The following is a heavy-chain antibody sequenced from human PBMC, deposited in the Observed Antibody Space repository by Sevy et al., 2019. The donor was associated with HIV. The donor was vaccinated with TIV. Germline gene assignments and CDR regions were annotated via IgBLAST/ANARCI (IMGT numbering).Heavy chain of an antibody. D-gene: IGHD3-16*01. V-gene: IGHV3-30*04. CDR1: GFTFSNYA. CDR3: SRDLPHLLPWELSRGSDF. J-gene: IGHJ4*02. Sequence: GGCLRLSCTAYGFTFSNYAVHWVRQAPGKGLEWVAIISNDEIHKDLADSVRDQFSISRDTPKNTIYLQMNSLRPEDTAVYYCSRDLPHLLPWELSRGSDFWGQGTLVTVSS. CDR2: ISNDEIHK.